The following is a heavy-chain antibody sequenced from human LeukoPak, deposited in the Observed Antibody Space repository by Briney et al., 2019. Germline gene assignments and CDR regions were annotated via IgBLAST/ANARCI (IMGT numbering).Heavy chain of an antibody. CDR1: GDSICSYY. CDR3: ARQAAAGTDHFDY. CDR2: ISYSGST. Sequence: SETLSLTCTVSGDSICSYYWSWIRQPPGKGLEWIGYISYSGSTNYNPSLKSRVTISVDTSKNQFSLKLSSVTAADTAVYYCARQAAAGTDHFDYWGQGTLVTVSS. V-gene: IGHV4-59*08. J-gene: IGHJ4*02. D-gene: IGHD6-13*01.